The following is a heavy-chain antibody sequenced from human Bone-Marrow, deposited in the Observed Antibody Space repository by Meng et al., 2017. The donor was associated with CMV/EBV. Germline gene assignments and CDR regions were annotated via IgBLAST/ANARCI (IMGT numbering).Heavy chain of an antibody. CDR3: ARDARDIVVVPAAPPTYYYYGMDV. V-gene: IGHV3-30*04. CDR2: ISYDGSNK. J-gene: IGHJ6*02. D-gene: IGHD2-2*01. Sequence: GGSLRLSCAASGFTFSSYAMHWVRQAPGKGLEWVAVISYDGSNKYYADSVKGRFTISRDNSKNTLYLQMNSLRAEDTAVYYCARDARDIVVVPAAPPTYYYYGMDVWGQGTTVTVSS. CDR1: GFTFSSYA.